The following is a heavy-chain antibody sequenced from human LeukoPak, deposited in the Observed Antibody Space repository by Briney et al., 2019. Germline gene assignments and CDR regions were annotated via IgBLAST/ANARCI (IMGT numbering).Heavy chain of an antibody. CDR3: AKGTVTTGRGY. D-gene: IGHD4-17*01. CDR2: ISPSGENT. V-gene: IGHV3-23*01. J-gene: IGHJ4*02. Sequence: GGSLRLSCAASGLPFRNYAMHWVRQAPGKGLEWVSGISPSGENTYYADSVKGRFSISRDNSKNALYLQINSLRVEDTAVYYCAKGTVTTGRGYWGQGTLVTVSS. CDR1: GLPFRNYA.